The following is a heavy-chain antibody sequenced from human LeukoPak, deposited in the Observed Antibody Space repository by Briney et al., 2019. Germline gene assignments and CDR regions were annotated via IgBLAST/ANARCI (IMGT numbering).Heavy chain of an antibody. CDR3: AKGDSSGWYGGLDY. V-gene: IGHV3-9*01. J-gene: IGHJ4*02. Sequence: GGSLRLSCAVSGFTFDDYAMHWVRQAPGKGLEWVSSINWNSGNVGDADSVKGRFTISRDNAKNSLYLQMNSLRAEDTALYYCAKGDSSGWYGGLDYWGQGTLVTVSS. CDR1: GFTFDDYA. D-gene: IGHD6-19*01. CDR2: INWNSGNV.